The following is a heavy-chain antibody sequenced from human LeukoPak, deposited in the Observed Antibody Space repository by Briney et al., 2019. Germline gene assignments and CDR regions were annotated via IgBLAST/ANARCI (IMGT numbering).Heavy chain of an antibody. CDR3: ARVRCSRGTCYLDY. CDR2: ISGSTIYI. J-gene: IGHJ4*02. V-gene: IGHV3-21*06. CDR1: GFTFSTYT. Sequence: PGGSLRLSCTASGFTFSTYTMNWVRQAPGKGLEWVSTISGSTIYIYYADSVKGRFTISRDNTKNSLSLQMNSLRAEDAAVYYCARVRCSRGTCYLDYWGQGTLVTASS. D-gene: IGHD2-15*01.